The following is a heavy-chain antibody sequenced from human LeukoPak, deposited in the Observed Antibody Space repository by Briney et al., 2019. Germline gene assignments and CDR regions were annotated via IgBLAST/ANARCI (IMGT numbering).Heavy chain of an antibody. V-gene: IGHV4-34*01. Sequence: SETLSLTCAVYGGSFSGYYWSWIRQPPGKGLEWIGEINHSGSTNYNPSLKSRVTISVDTSKNQFSLKLSSVTAADAAVYYCASGYSGYAVDYWGQGTLVTVSS. J-gene: IGHJ4*02. CDR3: ASGYSGYAVDY. D-gene: IGHD5-12*01. CDR2: INHSGST. CDR1: GGSFSGYY.